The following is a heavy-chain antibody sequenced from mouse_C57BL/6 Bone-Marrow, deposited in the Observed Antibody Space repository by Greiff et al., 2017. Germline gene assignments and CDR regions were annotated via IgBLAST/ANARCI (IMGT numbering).Heavy chain of an antibody. CDR2: ISSGGSYT. CDR3: ARRGTTVVAPDY. V-gene: IGHV5-6*01. D-gene: IGHD1-1*01. Sequence: EVQRVESGGDLVKPGGSLKLSCAASGFTFSSYGMSWVRQTPDKRLEWVATISSGGSYTYYPDSVKGRFTISRDNAKNTLYLQMSSLKSEDTAMYYCARRGTTVVAPDYWGQGTTLTVSS. J-gene: IGHJ2*01. CDR1: GFTFSSYG.